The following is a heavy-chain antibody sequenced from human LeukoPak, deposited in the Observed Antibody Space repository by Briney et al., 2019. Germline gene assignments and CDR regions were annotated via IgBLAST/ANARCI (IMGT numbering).Heavy chain of an antibody. J-gene: IGHJ4*02. CDR1: GFTFSTYW. D-gene: IGHD1-1*01. CDR2: INSDGSST. Sequence: GGSLRLSCEGSGFTFSTYWMHWVRQVPGKGLVWVSRINSDGSSTTYADSVKGRFTTSRDNARNSLSLQMNSLRSEDTAVYYCATYKNQPHTLFFDFWGQGALVTVSA. V-gene: IGHV3-74*01. CDR3: ATYKNQPHTLFFDF.